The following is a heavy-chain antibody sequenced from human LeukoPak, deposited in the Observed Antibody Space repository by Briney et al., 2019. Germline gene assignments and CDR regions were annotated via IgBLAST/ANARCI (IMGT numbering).Heavy chain of an antibody. V-gene: IGHV3-7*01. D-gene: IGHD3-3*01. CDR1: GFTFSSYW. CDR3: ARDWGTTYYDFWSGYTNNWFDP. J-gene: IGHJ5*02. Sequence: GGSLRLSCAASGFTFSSYWMSWVRQAPGKGLEWVANIKQDGSEKYYVDSVKGRFTISRDNAKNSLYLQMNSLRAEDTAVYYCARDWGTTYYDFWSGYTNNWFDPWGQGTLVTVSS. CDR2: IKQDGSEK.